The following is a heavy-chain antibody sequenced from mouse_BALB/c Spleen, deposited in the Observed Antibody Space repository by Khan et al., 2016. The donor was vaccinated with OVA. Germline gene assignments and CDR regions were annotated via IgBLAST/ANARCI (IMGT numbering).Heavy chain of an antibody. CDR2: INTYTGEP. Sequence: QIQLVQSGPELKKPGETVKISCKASGYTFTNYGMNWVKQAPGKGLKWMGWINTYTGEPTYTDDFKGRFAFSLETSASTAYLQINILKNEDMATXFCARGASYWYFDVWGAGTTVTVSS. J-gene: IGHJ1*01. CDR3: ARGASYWYFDV. V-gene: IGHV9-1*02. CDR1: GYTFTNYG.